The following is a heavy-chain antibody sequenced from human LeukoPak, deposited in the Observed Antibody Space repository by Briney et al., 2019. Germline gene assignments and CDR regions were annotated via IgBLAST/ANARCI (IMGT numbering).Heavy chain of an antibody. J-gene: IGHJ4*02. CDR2: IYYSGST. Sequence: SQTLSLTCTVSGGTISSGGYYWSWIRQHPGKGLEWIGYIYYSGSTYYNPSLKSRVTISVDTSKNQFSLKLSSVTAADTAVYYCARGSLWLEFDYWGQGTLVTVSS. V-gene: IGHV4-31*03. D-gene: IGHD5-18*01. CDR1: GGTISSGGYY. CDR3: ARGSLWLEFDY.